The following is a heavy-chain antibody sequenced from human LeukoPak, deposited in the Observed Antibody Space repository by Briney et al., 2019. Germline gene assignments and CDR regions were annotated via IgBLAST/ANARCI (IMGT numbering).Heavy chain of an antibody. D-gene: IGHD3-10*01. V-gene: IGHV1-2*02. CDR2: INPNSGGT. CDR1: GYTFTGYY. Sequence: ASVNVSCKASGYTFTGYYMHWVRQAPGQGLEWMGWINPNSGGTNYAQKFQGRVTMTRDTSISTAYMELSRLRSDDTAVYYCARDLGVRGVQAYYFDYWGQGTLVTVSS. CDR3: ARDLGVRGVQAYYFDY. J-gene: IGHJ4*02.